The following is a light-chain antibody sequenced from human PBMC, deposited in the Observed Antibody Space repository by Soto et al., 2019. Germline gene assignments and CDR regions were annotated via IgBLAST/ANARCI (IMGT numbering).Light chain of an antibody. V-gene: IGLV2-14*01. Sequence: QSALTQPASVSGSPGQSITISCTGTSSDVGAYNFVSWYQHHPGRAPKLIIYEVTIRPSGVSNRFSGSKSGNTASLTISGLTAEDEADYYCSSYTTSAPYVFGSGTKLTVL. J-gene: IGLJ1*01. CDR2: EVT. CDR3: SSYTTSAPYV. CDR1: SSDVGAYNF.